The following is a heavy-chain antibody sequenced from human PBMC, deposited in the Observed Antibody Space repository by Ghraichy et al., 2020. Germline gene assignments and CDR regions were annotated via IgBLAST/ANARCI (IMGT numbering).Heavy chain of an antibody. CDR3: AKMGGCSGGSCWERLQSGAFDI. Sequence: GGSLRLSCAASGFTFSSYAMSWVRQAPGKGLEWVSAISGSGGSTYYADSVKGRFTISRDNSKNTLYLQMNSLRAEDTAVYYCAKMGGCSGGSCWERLQSGAFDIWGQGTMVTVSS. D-gene: IGHD2-15*01. V-gene: IGHV3-23*01. CDR2: ISGSGGST. J-gene: IGHJ3*02. CDR1: GFTFSSYA.